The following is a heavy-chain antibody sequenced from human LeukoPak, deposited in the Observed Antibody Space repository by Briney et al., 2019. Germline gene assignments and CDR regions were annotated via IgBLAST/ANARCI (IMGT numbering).Heavy chain of an antibody. J-gene: IGHJ4*02. V-gene: IGHV3-21*01. CDR2: ISSSSSYI. D-gene: IGHD3-10*01. Sequence: GGSLRLSCAASGFTFSSYAMSWVRQAPGKGLEWVSFISSSSSYIYYADSVKGRFTISRDNAKNSLYLQMNSLRAEDTAVYYCARGEYGSGSYHIDYWGQGTLVTVSS. CDR1: GFTFSSYA. CDR3: ARGEYGSGSYHIDY.